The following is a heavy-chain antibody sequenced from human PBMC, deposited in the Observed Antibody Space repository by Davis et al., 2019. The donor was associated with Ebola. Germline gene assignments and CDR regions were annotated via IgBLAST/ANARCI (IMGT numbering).Heavy chain of an antibody. V-gene: IGHV3-74*01. D-gene: IGHD6-19*01. CDR3: ARDYDGSSGWYNNWFDP. J-gene: IGHJ5*02. CDR2: INSDGSST. CDR1: GFTFSNAW. Sequence: GESLKISCAASGFTFSNAWMSWVRQAPGKGLVWVSRINSDGSSTNYADSVKGRFNISRDNAKNTLYLKMNSLRAEDTAVYYCARDYDGSSGWYNNWFDPWGQGTLVTVSS.